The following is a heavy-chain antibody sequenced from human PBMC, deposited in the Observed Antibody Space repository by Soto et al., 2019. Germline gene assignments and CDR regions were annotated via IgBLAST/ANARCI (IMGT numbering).Heavy chain of an antibody. V-gene: IGHV4-34*01. Sequence: SETLSLTCAVYGGSFSGYYWSWIRQPPGKGLEWIGEINHSGSTNYNPSLKSRVTISVDTSKNQFSLKLSSVTAADTAVYYCARSKRHFIDQLANWFDPWGQGTLVTVS. CDR1: GGSFSGYY. CDR3: ARSKRHFIDQLANWFDP. J-gene: IGHJ5*02. D-gene: IGHD2-2*01. CDR2: INHSGST.